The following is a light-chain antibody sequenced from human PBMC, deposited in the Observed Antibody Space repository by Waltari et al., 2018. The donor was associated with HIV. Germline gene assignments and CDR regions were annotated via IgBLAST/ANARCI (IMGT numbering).Light chain of an antibody. V-gene: IGLV4-69*01. J-gene: IGLJ2*01. Sequence: QLVLTQSPSASASLGASVKPTCTLSSGHSSFDIAWHQQQPEKGPRFLMKLNSDGSHTKGDGIPDRFSGSSSGAERYLTISSLQSEDEADYYCQTWGTGIHVVFGGGTELTVL. CDR1: SGHSSFD. CDR2: LNSDGSH. CDR3: QTWGTGIHVV.